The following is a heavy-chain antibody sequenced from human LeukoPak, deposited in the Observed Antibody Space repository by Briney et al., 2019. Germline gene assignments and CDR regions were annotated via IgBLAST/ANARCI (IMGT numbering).Heavy chain of an antibody. J-gene: IGHJ3*02. CDR1: GYTFTDYY. CDR2: IDPDSGGT. D-gene: IGHD3-22*01. V-gene: IGHV1-2*02. CDR3: AREFYDSSGRKHAFEN. Sequence: GASVKVSCKASGYTFTDYYIHWVRQAPGQGLEWMGRIDPDSGGTSYPRKFQGRVTMTRDTSITTAYMELSRLRSDDTAVYYCAREFYDSSGRKHAFENWGQGTLVTVSS.